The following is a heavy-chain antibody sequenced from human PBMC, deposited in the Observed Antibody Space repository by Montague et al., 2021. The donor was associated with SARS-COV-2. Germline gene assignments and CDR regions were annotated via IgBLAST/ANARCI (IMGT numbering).Heavy chain of an antibody. CDR1: GGSLSTYP. CDR2: IHANGDT. CDR3: ERGSGHYYKPLDN. J-gene: IGHJ4*02. V-gene: IGHV4-4*07. D-gene: IGHD3-3*01. Sequence: SDTLSLTCTVSGGSLSTYPWSWIRLPAGKAMEWNGLIHANGDTTXNSSLKSQVTMSVDTSKNQFSLKLTSVTAADTAMYYCERGSGHYYKPLDNWGQGALVTVSS.